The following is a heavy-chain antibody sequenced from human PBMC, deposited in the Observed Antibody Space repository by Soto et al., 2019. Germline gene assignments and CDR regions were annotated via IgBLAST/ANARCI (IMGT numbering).Heavy chain of an antibody. Sequence: GGSLRLSCAASGFTFSSYSMNWVRQAPGKGLEWVSSISSSSSYIYYADSVKGRLTISRDNAKNSLYLQMNSLRAEDTAVYYCARDRSCSSTSCYDAFDIWGQGTMVTVS. D-gene: IGHD2-2*01. CDR1: GFTFSSYS. V-gene: IGHV3-21*01. CDR3: ARDRSCSSTSCYDAFDI. J-gene: IGHJ3*02. CDR2: ISSSSSYI.